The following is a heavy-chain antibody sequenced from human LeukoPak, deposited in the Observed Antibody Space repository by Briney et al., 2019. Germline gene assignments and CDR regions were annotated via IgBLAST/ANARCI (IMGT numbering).Heavy chain of an antibody. CDR1: GGSVSNYY. Sequence: SETLSLTCTVSGGSVSNYYWSWVRQPAGKGLEWIRRIYGSGTTRYNPSLQSRVTMSVDVSKNQFSLKLTSMTAADTAVYFCARGMAEAYDYNWFDPWGQGTLVTVSS. V-gene: IGHV4-4*07. D-gene: IGHD5-12*01. CDR3: ARGMAEAYDYNWFDP. J-gene: IGHJ5*02. CDR2: IYGSGTT.